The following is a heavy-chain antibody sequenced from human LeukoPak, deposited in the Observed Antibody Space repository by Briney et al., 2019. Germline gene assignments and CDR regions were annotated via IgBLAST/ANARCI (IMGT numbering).Heavy chain of an antibody. J-gene: IGHJ4*02. CDR2: INHSGST. CDR3: ARLGPGGHGEFDY. CDR1: GGSFSGYY. D-gene: IGHD3-10*01. V-gene: IGHV4-34*01. Sequence: SETLSLTCAVYGGSFSGYYWSWIRQPPGKGLEWIGEINHSGSTYYNPSLKSRVTISVDTSKTQFSLKLTSVTPADTAVYYCARLGPGGHGEFDYWGQGTLVTVSS.